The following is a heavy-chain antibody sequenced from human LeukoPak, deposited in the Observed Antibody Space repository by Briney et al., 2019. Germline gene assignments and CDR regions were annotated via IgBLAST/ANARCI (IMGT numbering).Heavy chain of an antibody. CDR1: GFTFSSYA. Sequence: SGGSLRLSCAACGFTFSSYAMHWVRQAPGKGLEWVAVISYDGSNKYYADSVKGRFTISRDNSKNTLYLQMNSLRAEDTAVYYCARVPNCSGGSCYGYYFDYWGQGTLVTVSS. J-gene: IGHJ4*02. CDR3: ARVPNCSGGSCYGYYFDY. CDR2: ISYDGSNK. V-gene: IGHV3-30-3*01. D-gene: IGHD2-15*01.